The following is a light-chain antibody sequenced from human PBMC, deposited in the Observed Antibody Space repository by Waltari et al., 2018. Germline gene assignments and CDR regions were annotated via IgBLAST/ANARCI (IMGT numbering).Light chain of an antibody. CDR3: HSRDATDSGRA. V-gene: IGLV3-19*01. CDR2: DKN. J-gene: IGLJ2*01. Sequence: TQDPAVSVAMGQTVRITCQGDSLRSYYASWYQQRPGQAPILVMYDKNSRPSGVPDRFSGSSSDVTASVTITGAQAADDAYYYCHSRDATDSGRAFGGGTKLTVL. CDR1: SLRSYY.